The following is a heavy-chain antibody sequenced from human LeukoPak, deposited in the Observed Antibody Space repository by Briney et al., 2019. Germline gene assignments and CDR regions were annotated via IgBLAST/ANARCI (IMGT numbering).Heavy chain of an antibody. CDR2: INSDGSRI. CDR1: GITFSNYW. Sequence: GGSLRLSCAASGITFSNYWMHWVRQAPGKGLEWVSRINSDGSRITYADSVKGRFTISRDNAKNTLYLQMNSLRVEDTAGYYCASSPVITRDWGQGTLVTVSS. V-gene: IGHV3-74*01. CDR3: ASSPVITRD. J-gene: IGHJ4*02. D-gene: IGHD3-22*01.